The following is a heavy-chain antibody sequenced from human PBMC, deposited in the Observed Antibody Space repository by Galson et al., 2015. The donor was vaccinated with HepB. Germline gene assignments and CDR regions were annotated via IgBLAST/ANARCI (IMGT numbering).Heavy chain of an antibody. V-gene: IGHV1-69*13. CDR3: AREGAAAIVGDGYFDL. Sequence: SVKVSCKASGGTFSSYAISWVRQAPGQGLEWMGGIIPIFGTANYAQKFQGRVTITADESTSTAYMELSSLRSEDTAVYYCAREGAAAIVGDGYFDLWGRGTLVTVSS. J-gene: IGHJ2*01. CDR2: IIPIFGTA. D-gene: IGHD2-2*02. CDR1: GGTFSSYA.